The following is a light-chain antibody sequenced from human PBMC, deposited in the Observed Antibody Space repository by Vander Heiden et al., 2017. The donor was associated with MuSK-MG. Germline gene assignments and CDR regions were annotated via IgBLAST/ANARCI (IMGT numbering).Light chain of an antibody. V-gene: IGLV1-44*01. J-gene: IGLJ2*01. Sequence: QSGLTQPPSASGTPGQRVTISCSGSSSNIGSNTVNWYQQLPGTAPKLRIERRNQRPSGVPDRFSFSTSGTSESLEISGRQSEDEAEDYDAAWADSLNGRVVFGTGTKLTVL. CDR1: SSNIGSNT. CDR2: RRN. CDR3: AAWADSLNGRVV.